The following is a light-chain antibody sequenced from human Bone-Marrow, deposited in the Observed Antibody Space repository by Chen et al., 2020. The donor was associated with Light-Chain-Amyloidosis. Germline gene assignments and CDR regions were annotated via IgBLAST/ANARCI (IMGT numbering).Light chain of an antibody. CDR3: QQYDSFRVT. J-gene: IGKJ4*01. Sequence: DIQLPQSPSTLSASVGDRVTITCRASQPISEYLAWYQQKPGRAPKILISKASNLQSGVPLRFGGSGSGTEFALTSSSLQPDDFATYYCQQYDSFRVTFGGGTKVEIK. V-gene: IGKV1-5*03. CDR2: KAS. CDR1: QPISEY.